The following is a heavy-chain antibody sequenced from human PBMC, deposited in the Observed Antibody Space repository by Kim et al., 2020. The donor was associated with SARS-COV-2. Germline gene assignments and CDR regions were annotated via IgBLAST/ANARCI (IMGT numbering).Heavy chain of an antibody. Sequence: GGSLRLSCAASGFSFGDFAMHWVRQAPGKGLEWVSGITWNSGNIGYADSVKGRFTISRDNARNSLYLHMTSLRAEDTALYYCAKGNYYGSGSYIFYFDFCGQGRLVTVFS. CDR2: ITWNSGNI. CDR1: GFSFGDFA. D-gene: IGHD3-10*01. V-gene: IGHV3-9*01. CDR3: AKGNYYGSGSYIFYFDF. J-gene: IGHJ4*02.